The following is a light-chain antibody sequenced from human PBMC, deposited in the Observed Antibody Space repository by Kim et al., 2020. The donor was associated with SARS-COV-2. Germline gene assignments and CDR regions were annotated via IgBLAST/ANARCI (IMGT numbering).Light chain of an antibody. CDR3: QQCYGSPRT. CDR1: QSISSY. Sequence: DTQMTQSPSSLSASVGDRVTISCRASQSISSYLIWYQQKPGKAPKLLIYAASSLQSGVPSRFSGSGSGTDFTLTISSLQPEDYATYYCQQCYGSPRTFGQGTKVDIK. CDR2: AAS. V-gene: IGKV1-39*01. J-gene: IGKJ1*01.